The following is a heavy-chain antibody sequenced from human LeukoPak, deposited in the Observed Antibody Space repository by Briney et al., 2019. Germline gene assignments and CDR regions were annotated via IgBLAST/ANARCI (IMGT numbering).Heavy chain of an antibody. Sequence: ASVKVSCKASGYTFTSYFIHWVRQAPGEGLEWMGIINPSDGTTSYPQKFQGRVTVTRDTSTSTVYMDLSSLSSEDTAVYYWARDHPSGTYAGDFWGQGTRVTVSS. V-gene: IGHV1-46*01. D-gene: IGHD1-26*01. CDR3: ARDHPSGTYAGDF. CDR2: INPSDGTT. J-gene: IGHJ4*02. CDR1: GYTFTSYF.